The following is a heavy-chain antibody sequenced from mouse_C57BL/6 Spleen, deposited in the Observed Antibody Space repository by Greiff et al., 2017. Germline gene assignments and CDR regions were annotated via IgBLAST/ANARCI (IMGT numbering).Heavy chain of an antibody. CDR3: ARGGSKVWFAY. V-gene: IGHV1-50*01. CDR1: GYTFTSYW. J-gene: IGHJ3*01. Sequence: VQLQQPGAELVKPGASVKLSCKASGYTFTSYWMQWVKQRPGQGLEWIGEIDPSDSYTNYNQKFKGKATLTVDTSSSTAYMQLSSLTSEDSAVYYCARGGSKVWFAYWGQGTLVTVSA. D-gene: IGHD2-5*01. CDR2: IDPSDSYT.